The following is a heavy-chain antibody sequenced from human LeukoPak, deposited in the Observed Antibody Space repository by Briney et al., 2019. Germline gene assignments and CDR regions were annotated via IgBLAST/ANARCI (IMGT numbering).Heavy chain of an antibody. CDR2: IYYSGST. J-gene: IGHJ5*02. V-gene: IGHV4-39*01. D-gene: IGHD6-13*01. CDR3: ARGPTAAAGTGWFDP. Sequence: PSETLSLTCTVSGGSISSSSYYWGWIRQPPGKGLEWIGSIYYSGSTYYNPSLKSRVTISVDTSKNQFSLKLSSVTAADTAVYYCARGPTAAAGTGWFDPWGQGTLVTVSS. CDR1: GGSISSSSYY.